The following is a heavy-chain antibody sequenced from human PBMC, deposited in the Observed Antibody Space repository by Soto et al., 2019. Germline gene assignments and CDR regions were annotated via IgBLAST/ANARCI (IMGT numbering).Heavy chain of an antibody. Sequence: VAVKVSCKACGCTFSEYYVHWVRQAPGQGLEWMGWINPNTGGTDYAQKFQGRVTMTRDTSITTAYMDLSRLRSDDTAVYYCARGLDCSGGNCYTRVYYGMDVWGQGTTVTVSS. V-gene: IGHV1-2*02. CDR2: INPNTGGT. CDR1: GCTFSEYY. CDR3: ARGLDCSGGNCYTRVYYGMDV. D-gene: IGHD2-15*01. J-gene: IGHJ6*02.